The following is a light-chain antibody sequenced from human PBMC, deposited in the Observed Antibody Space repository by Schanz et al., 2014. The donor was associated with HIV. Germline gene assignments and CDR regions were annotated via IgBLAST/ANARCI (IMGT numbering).Light chain of an antibody. CDR1: TSNIGYNY. V-gene: IGLV1-51*01. CDR2: DNN. CDR3: GTWDSSLSGAV. J-gene: IGLJ2*01. Sequence: QSVLTQPPSVSAAPGQKVTISCSGSTSNIGYNYVSWYQQVPGIAPKLLIYDNNRRASGIPDRFSGSKSGTSASLDITGLQTGDEADYYCGTWDSSLSGAVFGGGTKLTVL.